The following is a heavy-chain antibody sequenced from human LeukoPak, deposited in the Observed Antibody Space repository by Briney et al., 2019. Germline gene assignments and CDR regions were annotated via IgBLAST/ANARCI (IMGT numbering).Heavy chain of an antibody. Sequence: ASVKDSCKASGGTFSSYTISWVRQAPGQGLEWMGRIIPILGIANYAQKFQGRVTMTRNTSISTAYMELSSLRSEDTAVYYCARLKYSSGWYEDYWGQGTLVTVSS. J-gene: IGHJ4*02. V-gene: IGHV1-69*02. D-gene: IGHD6-19*01. CDR2: IIPILGIA. CDR1: GGTFSSYT. CDR3: ARLKYSSGWYEDY.